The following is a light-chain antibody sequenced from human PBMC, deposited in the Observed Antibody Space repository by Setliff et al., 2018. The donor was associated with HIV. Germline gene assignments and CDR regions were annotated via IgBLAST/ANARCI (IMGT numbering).Light chain of an antibody. Sequence: QSVLTQPASVSGSPGQSITIFCTGNSSDVGGYNYVSWYQQHPGKAPKLMIYDVSKRPSGVSTRFSGSKSGNTASLTISGLQAEDEADYFCNSYTSSSTLYVFGTGTKVTVL. CDR1: SSDVGGYNY. J-gene: IGLJ1*01. CDR2: DVS. CDR3: NSYTSSSTLYV. V-gene: IGLV2-14*01.